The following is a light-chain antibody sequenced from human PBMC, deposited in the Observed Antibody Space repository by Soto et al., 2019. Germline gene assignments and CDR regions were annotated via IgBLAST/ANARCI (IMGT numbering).Light chain of an antibody. V-gene: IGKV3-20*01. J-gene: IGKJ1*01. Sequence: EVVLTQFPGTLSVSPGERGTLSCRASQSVTSNYLAWYQQKPGQAPRLLIYGASSRATGIPDRFSGSGSGTDFTLTISRLEPEDFAVYYCQQYGSSPWTFGQGTKVDI. CDR2: GAS. CDR1: QSVTSNY. CDR3: QQYGSSPWT.